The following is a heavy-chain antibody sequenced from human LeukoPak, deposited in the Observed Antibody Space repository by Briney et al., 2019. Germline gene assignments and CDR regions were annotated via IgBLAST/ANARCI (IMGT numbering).Heavy chain of an antibody. J-gene: IGHJ2*01. Sequence: TPSETLSLTCTVSADSISSYYWSWIRQPPGKGLEWIRDVYYSGSTNYNPSLKSRVTISVDTSKHQFSLRLSSVTAADTAVYFCARIPEARLYYYDSSGYPYWYFDLWGRGTLVTVSS. V-gene: IGHV4-59*01. CDR2: VYYSGST. D-gene: IGHD3-22*01. CDR1: ADSISSYY. CDR3: ARIPEARLYYYDSSGYPYWYFDL.